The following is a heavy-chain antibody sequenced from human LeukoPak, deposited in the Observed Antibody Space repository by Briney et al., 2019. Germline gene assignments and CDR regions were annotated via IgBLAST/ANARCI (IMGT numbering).Heavy chain of an antibody. CDR1: GFTFSSYD. J-gene: IGHJ4*02. CDR3: ARDIAAAGYFDY. Sequence: GGSLRLSCAASGFTFSSYDMHWVRRAPGKGLEWVSVIYSGGSTYYADSVKGRFTISRDNSKNTLYLQMNSLRAEDTAVYYCARDIAAAGYFDYWGQGTLVTVSS. D-gene: IGHD6-13*01. V-gene: IGHV3-53*01. CDR2: IYSGGST.